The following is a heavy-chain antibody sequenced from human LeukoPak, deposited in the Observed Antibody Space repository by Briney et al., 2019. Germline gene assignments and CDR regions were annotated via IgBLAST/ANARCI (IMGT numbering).Heavy chain of an antibody. CDR2: IYSGGST. Sequence: GGSLRLSCAASGFTFSTYAMSWVRQAPGKGLEWVSVIYSGGSTYYADSVKGRFTISRDNSKNMLYLQMNSLRAEDTAVYYCARQKYSSGPDYWGQGTLVTVSS. CDR1: GFTFSTYA. J-gene: IGHJ4*02. V-gene: IGHV3-23*03. D-gene: IGHD6-19*01. CDR3: ARQKYSSGPDY.